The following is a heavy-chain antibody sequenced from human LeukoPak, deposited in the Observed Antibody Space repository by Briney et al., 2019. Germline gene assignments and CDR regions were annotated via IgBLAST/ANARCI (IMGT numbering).Heavy chain of an antibody. J-gene: IGHJ3*01. CDR1: GYTFTSYD. D-gene: IGHD3-3*01. CDR2: MNPNSGNT. V-gene: IGHV1-8*03. CDR3: ASLYYDFWSGYYTAENDAFDV. Sequence: ASVKVSCKASGYTFTSYDINWVRQATGQGLEWMGWMNPNSGNTGYAQKFQGRVTITRNTSISTAYMELSSLRSEDTAVYYCASLYYDFWSGYYTAENDAFDVWGQGTMVTVSS.